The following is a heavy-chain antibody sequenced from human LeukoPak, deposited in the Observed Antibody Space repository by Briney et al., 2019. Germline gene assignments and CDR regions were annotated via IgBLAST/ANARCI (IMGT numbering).Heavy chain of an antibody. V-gene: IGHV3-48*03. J-gene: IGHJ4*02. CDR3: ARGSGSSWYFYFDY. CDR2: ISGSGRTI. Sequence: PGGSLRLSCAASGFTFDNYEMNWVRQAPGKGLEWLSFISGSGRTIYYADSVKGRFAISRDNAKNSVYLQMNSLRAEDTALYYCARGSGSSWYFYFDYWGQGTLVTVSS. D-gene: IGHD6-13*01. CDR1: GFTFDNYE.